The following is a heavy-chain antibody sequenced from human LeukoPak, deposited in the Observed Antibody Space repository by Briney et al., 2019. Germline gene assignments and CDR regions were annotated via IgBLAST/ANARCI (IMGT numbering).Heavy chain of an antibody. CDR2: ISISSSYI. Sequence: GGSLRLSCAASGFTFSSYSMNWVRQAPGKGLEWVSSISISSSYIYYADSVKGRFTISRDNAKNSLYLQMNSLRAEDTAVYYCARDRTYYDFWSGYIQGFDPWGQGTLVTVSS. CDR1: GFTFSSYS. CDR3: ARDRTYYDFWSGYIQGFDP. J-gene: IGHJ5*02. D-gene: IGHD3-3*01. V-gene: IGHV3-21*01.